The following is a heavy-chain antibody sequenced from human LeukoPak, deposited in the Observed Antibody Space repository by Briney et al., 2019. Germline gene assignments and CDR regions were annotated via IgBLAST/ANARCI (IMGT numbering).Heavy chain of an antibody. CDR3: ARDPGLSNYYYGMDV. J-gene: IGHJ6*02. CDR2: IYTTGST. CDR1: SGSISSYY. V-gene: IGHV4-4*07. Sequence: PSETLSLTCTVSSGSISSYYWSWVRQPAGKGLEWIGRIYTTGSTNYNPSLKSRVTMSVDTSKNQFSLRLSSVTAADTAVYYCARDPGLSNYYYGMDVWGQGTTVTVSS.